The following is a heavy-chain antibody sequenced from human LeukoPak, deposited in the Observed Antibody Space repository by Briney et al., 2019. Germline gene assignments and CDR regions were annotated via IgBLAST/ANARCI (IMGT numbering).Heavy chain of an antibody. V-gene: IGHV3-15*01. Sequence: KPGGSLRLSCAASGFTFNNAWMTWVRQAPGKGLEWVGLIKRKTDGGTTDYAAPVKDRFTISRDDSKNTLYLQMNSLKSEDTAVYYCTSTLQYWGQGILVTVSS. CDR3: TSTLQY. CDR1: GFTFNNAW. J-gene: IGHJ4*02. CDR2: IKRKTDGGTT.